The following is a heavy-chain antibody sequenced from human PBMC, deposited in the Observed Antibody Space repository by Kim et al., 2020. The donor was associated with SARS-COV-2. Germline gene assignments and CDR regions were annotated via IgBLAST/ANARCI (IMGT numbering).Heavy chain of an antibody. CDR2: IIPIFGTA. D-gene: IGHD6-13*01. V-gene: IGHV1-69*13. CDR1: GGTFSSYA. J-gene: IGHJ6*02. Sequence: SVKVSCKASGGTFSSYAIIWVRQAPGQGLEWMGGIIPIFGTANYAQKFQGRVTITADESTSTAYMELSSLRSEDTAVYYCATVSSSPNLSPYYYYYGMDVWGQGTTVTVSS. CDR3: ATVSSSPNLSPYYYYYGMDV.